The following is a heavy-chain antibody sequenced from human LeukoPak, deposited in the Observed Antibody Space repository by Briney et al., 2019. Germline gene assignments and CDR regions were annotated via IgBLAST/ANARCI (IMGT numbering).Heavy chain of an antibody. J-gene: IGHJ4*02. CDR1: GFPLRSYS. Sequence: GGSLRLSCAASGFPLRSYSMNWVRQAPGRGVERVSYISSGSSNIYYADSMRGGLTIARDNAKNSLFLQIISLRAEDAAVYYCARGENYYDSGSSLLPFDYWGQGTLVTVSS. D-gene: IGHD3-10*01. CDR2: ISSGSSNI. CDR3: ARGENYYDSGSSLLPFDY. V-gene: IGHV3-21*01.